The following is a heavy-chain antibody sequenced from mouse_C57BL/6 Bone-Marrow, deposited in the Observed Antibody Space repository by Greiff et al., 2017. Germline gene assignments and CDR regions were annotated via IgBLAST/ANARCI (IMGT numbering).Heavy chain of an antibody. D-gene: IGHD1-1*01. V-gene: IGHV1-82*01. CDR3: ARWSTTVVDY. CDR1: GYAFSSSW. J-gene: IGHJ2*01. CDR2: IYPGDGGT. Sequence: LQESGPELVKPGASVKISCKASGYAFSSSWMNWVKQRPGKGLEWIGRIYPGDGGTNYNGKFKGKATLTADKSSSTAYMQLSNLTSEDSAVYASARWSTTVVDYWGQGTTLTVSS.